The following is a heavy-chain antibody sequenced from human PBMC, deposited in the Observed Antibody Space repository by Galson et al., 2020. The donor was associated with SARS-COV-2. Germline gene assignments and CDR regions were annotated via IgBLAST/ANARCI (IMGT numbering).Heavy chain of an antibody. D-gene: IGHD3-3*01. CDR2: ISAYNGNT. CDR3: ARGRPNDDFWADEFYDYGLDG. V-gene: IGHV1-18*01. CDR1: GYTLTNYG. Sequence: ASVKVSCKASGYTLTNYGVRWVRQAPGQALEWMGWISAYNGNTNYAQKFQDRVTMTTDTYTNTAHMEVRSLASDDTAVYYCARGRPNDDFWADEFYDYGLDGWGQGTRVTVSS. J-gene: IGHJ6*02.